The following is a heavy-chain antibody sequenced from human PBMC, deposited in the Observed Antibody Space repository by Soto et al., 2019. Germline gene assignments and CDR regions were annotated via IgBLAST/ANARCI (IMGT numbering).Heavy chain of an antibody. D-gene: IGHD2-21*02. CDR3: ARLLVVETSLRRNYYGMDV. Sequence: GGSLRLSCAASGFTFSNYPMTWVRQAPGKGLEWVSIVSASGGRTYYADSVRGRFTISRDNAENTLFLQMNSLAVDDTAVYYCARLLVVETSLRRNYYGMDVWGPGTTVTGSS. CDR2: VSASGGRT. V-gene: IGHV3-23*01. J-gene: IGHJ6*02. CDR1: GFTFSNYP.